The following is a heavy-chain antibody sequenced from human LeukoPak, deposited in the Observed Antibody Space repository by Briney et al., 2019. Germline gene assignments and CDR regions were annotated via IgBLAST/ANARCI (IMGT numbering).Heavy chain of an antibody. CDR3: ARVGGYCSGGSCLPFGS. CDR2: IGTAGDT. J-gene: IGHJ4*02. CDR1: GFTFSDYD. Sequence: PGGSLRLSCAASGFTFSDYDMHWVRQATGKGLEWVSAIGTAGDTYYTGSVKGRFTISRENAKNSLYLQMNSLRAEDTAVYYCARVGGYCSGGSCLPFGSWGQATLVTVSS. V-gene: IGHV3-13*01. D-gene: IGHD2-15*01.